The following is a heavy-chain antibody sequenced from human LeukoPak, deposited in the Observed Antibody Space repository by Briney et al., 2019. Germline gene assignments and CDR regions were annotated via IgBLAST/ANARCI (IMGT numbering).Heavy chain of an antibody. D-gene: IGHD3-10*01. J-gene: IGHJ4*02. Sequence: PGGSLRLSSAASGFTFSSYAMSWVRQAPGKGLEWVSAISGSGGSTYYADSVKGRFTISRDNSKNTLYLQMNSLRAEDTAVYYCAKATWVRGVIVVFDYWGQGTLVTVSS. CDR3: AKATWVRGVIVVFDY. V-gene: IGHV3-23*01. CDR1: GFTFSSYA. CDR2: ISGSGGST.